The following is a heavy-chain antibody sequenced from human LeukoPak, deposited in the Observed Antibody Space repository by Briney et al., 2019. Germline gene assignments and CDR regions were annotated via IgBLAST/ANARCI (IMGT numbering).Heavy chain of an antibody. J-gene: IGHJ3*02. CDR3: ARDREEYSRSWYRPQGLGAFDI. CDR2: INPSGGST. V-gene: IGHV1-46*01. Sequence: GASVKVSCKASGYTFTSYYMHWVRQAPGQGLEWMGIINPSGGSTSYAQKFQGRVTMTRDTSTSTVYMELSSLRSEDTAVYYCARDREEYSRSWYRPQGLGAFDIWGQGTMVTVSS. D-gene: IGHD6-13*01. CDR1: GYTFTSYY.